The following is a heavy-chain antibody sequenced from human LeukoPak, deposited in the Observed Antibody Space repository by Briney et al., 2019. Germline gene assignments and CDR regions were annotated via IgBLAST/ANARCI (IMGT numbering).Heavy chain of an antibody. Sequence: GGSLRLSCAASGFTFDDYGMSWVRQAPGKGLEWVSGINWNGGSTGYADSVKGRFTISRDNAKNSLYLQMNSLRAEDTALYHCSRGDRDGYNYGDYWGQGTLVTDSS. V-gene: IGHV3-20*01. J-gene: IGHJ4*02. CDR3: SRGDRDGYNYGDY. CDR2: INWNGGST. CDR1: GFTFDDYG. D-gene: IGHD5-24*01.